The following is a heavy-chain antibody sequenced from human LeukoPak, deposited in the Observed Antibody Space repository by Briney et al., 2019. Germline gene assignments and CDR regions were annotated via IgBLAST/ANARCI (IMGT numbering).Heavy chain of an antibody. CDR3: AKEVVITFGGVIVTRGFDY. Sequence: GGSLRLSCAASGITFSSYAMHWVRQAPGKGLEWVAVISYDGSNKYYADSVKGRFTISRDNSKNTLYLQMNSLRAEDTAVYYCAKEVVITFGGVIVTRGFDYWGQGTLVTVSS. D-gene: IGHD3-16*02. J-gene: IGHJ4*02. V-gene: IGHV3-30-3*01. CDR2: ISYDGSNK. CDR1: GITFSSYA.